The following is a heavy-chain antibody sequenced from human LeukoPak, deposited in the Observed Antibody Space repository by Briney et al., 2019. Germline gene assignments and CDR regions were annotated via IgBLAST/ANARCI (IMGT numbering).Heavy chain of an antibody. J-gene: IGHJ4*02. CDR1: GFTFSSYG. D-gene: IGHD3-3*01. V-gene: IGHV3-23*01. Sequence: GGSLRLSCAASGFTFSSYGMHWVRQAPGKGLEWVSAISGSGGSTYYADSVKGRFTISRDNSKNTLYLQMNSLRAEDTAVYYCANRPNPVYYDFWSGYYTEVDYWGQGTLVTVSS. CDR3: ANRPNPVYYDFWSGYYTEVDY. CDR2: ISGSGGST.